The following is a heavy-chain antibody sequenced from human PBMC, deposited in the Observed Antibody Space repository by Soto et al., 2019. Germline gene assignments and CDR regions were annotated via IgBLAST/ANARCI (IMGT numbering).Heavy chain of an antibody. CDR2: IYYSGST. J-gene: IGHJ4*02. CDR1: GGSISSYY. CDR3: ARVSPDSSGYYLIDY. Sequence: PSETLSLTCTVSGGSISSYYWSWIRQPPGKGLEWIGYIYYSGSTNYNPSLKSRVTISVDTSKNQFSLKLSSVTAADTALYYCARVSPDSSGYYLIDYWGQGTLVTVSS. D-gene: IGHD3-22*01. V-gene: IGHV4-59*01.